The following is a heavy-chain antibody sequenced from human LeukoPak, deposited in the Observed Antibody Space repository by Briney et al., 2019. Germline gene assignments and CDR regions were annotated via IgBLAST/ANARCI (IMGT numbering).Heavy chain of an antibody. CDR2: IYHSGST. J-gene: IGHJ5*02. CDR3: ARDVPIAAARWNWFDP. V-gene: IGHV4-39*07. D-gene: IGHD6-13*01. CDR1: GGSISSSDYS. Sequence: SETLSLTCTVSGGSISSSDYSWGWIRQPPGKGLEWIGSIYHSGSTYYNPSLKSRVTISLDTSKNQFSLKLSSVTAADTAVYYCARDVPIAAARWNWFDPWGQGILVTVSS.